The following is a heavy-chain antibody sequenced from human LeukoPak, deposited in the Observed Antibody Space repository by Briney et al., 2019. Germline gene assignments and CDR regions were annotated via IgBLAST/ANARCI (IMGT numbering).Heavy chain of an antibody. Sequence: GGSLRLSCAASGFTFSSYAMSWVRQAPGKGLEWVSAISGSGGSTYYADSVKGRFTISRDNSKNTLYLQMNSLRAEDTAVYYCAKVVTMVRGVRNGMDVWGQGTTVTVSS. D-gene: IGHD3-10*01. CDR3: AKVVTMVRGVRNGMDV. J-gene: IGHJ6*02. V-gene: IGHV3-23*01. CDR2: ISGSGGST. CDR1: GFTFSSYA.